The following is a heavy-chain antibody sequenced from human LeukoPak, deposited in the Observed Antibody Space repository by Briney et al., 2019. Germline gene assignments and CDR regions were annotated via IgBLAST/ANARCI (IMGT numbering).Heavy chain of an antibody. V-gene: IGHV3-30*03. Sequence: GGSLTLSCAASGCTFRNYCMHWVRQPPGKGLDWVAVISYDGSNKYYADSVKGRFTISRDNSKNTLYLQMNSLRDEDKAGYYCAREGITVTNYYFDYWGQGTLVTVSS. J-gene: IGHJ4*02. CDR2: ISYDGSNK. CDR1: GCTFRNYC. CDR3: AREGITVTNYYFDY. D-gene: IGHD4-17*01.